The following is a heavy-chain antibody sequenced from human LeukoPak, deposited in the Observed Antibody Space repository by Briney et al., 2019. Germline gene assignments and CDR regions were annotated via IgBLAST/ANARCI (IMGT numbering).Heavy chain of an antibody. J-gene: IGHJ3*02. D-gene: IGHD2-2*01. CDR3: AIVVGVPAALSRGAFDI. CDR2: IYTGDSDT. Sequence: GESLQISCKGSGYIFTSYWIGSVRQLPGKRREWMGIIYTGDSDTRHSPSVQGPVTISADKSISTAYLQWSSLKGSDTAMYYCAIVVGVPAALSRGAFDIWGQGTMVTVSS. V-gene: IGHV5-51*01. CDR1: GYIFTSYW.